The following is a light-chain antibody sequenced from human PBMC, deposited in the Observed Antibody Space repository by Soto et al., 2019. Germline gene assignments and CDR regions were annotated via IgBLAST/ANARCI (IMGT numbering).Light chain of an antibody. CDR1: QSVFTY. J-gene: IGKJ1*01. CDR3: HQCSNWPGT. V-gene: IGKV3-11*01. CDR2: DAS. Sequence: EIVLTQSPATLSLSPGERATLSCRASQSVFTYLAWYQQKPGQAPRLLIHDASDRATGIPARFSGTGSGTDFTLTISSLEPEDFAVYYCHQCSNWPGTFGQGTKVEIK.